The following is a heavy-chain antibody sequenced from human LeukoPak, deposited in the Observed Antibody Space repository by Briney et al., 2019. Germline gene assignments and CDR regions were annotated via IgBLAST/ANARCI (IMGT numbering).Heavy chain of an antibody. V-gene: IGHV4-39*01. CDR3: ARPVPGYYYYYMDV. J-gene: IGHJ6*03. Sequence: SETLSLTCTVSGGSISSSSYYWGWIRQPPGKGLEWIGSIYYSGSTYYNPSLKSRVTISVDTSKNQFSLKLSSVTAADTAVYYCARPVPGYYYYYMDVWGKGTTVTVSS. D-gene: IGHD2-2*01. CDR1: GGSISSSSYY. CDR2: IYYSGST.